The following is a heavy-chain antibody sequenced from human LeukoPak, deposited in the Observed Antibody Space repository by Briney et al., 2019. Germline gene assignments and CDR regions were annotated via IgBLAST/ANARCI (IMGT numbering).Heavy chain of an antibody. V-gene: IGHV1-24*01. CDR1: GYTLTELS. CDR3: ATDQRHGFGELYYGMDV. J-gene: IGHJ6*02. D-gene: IGHD3-10*01. Sequence: ASVKVSCKVSGYTLTELSMHWVRQAPGKGREGMGGFDPEDGETIYAQKFQGRVTMTEDTSTDTAYMELSSLRSEDTAVYYCATDQRHGFGELYYGMDVWGQGTTVTVSS. CDR2: FDPEDGET.